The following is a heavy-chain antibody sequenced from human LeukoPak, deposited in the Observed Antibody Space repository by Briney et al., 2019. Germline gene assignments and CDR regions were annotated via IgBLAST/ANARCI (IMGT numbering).Heavy chain of an antibody. D-gene: IGHD3-10*01. Sequence: SETLSLTCTVSGAPITSDYWSWIRQPPGKGLEWIGFTYSAGSTNYNPSLKSRVTMSLDPSNNQFSLKLRSATAADTAMYFCARRTIRGVHQYFDYWGQGALVTVSS. J-gene: IGHJ4*02. V-gene: IGHV4-59*08. CDR3: ARRTIRGVHQYFDY. CDR2: TYSAGST. CDR1: GAPITSDY.